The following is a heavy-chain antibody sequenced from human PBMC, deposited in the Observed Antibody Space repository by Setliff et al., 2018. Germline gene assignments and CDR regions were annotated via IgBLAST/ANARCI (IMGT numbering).Heavy chain of an antibody. CDR2: IIPMFGTP. Sequence: SVKVSCKASGDSFNNYAISWARQAPGQGLEWMGGIIPMFGTPAYAQKFQDRVTITTDESTSTAYMELDSLRSEDTAVYYCARSSAVLGIVYLDPWGQGTLVTVSS. D-gene: IGHD2-15*01. CDR1: GDSFNNYA. V-gene: IGHV1-69*05. J-gene: IGHJ5*02. CDR3: ARSSAVLGIVYLDP.